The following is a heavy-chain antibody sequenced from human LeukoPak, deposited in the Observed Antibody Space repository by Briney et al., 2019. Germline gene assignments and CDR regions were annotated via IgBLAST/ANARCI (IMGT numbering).Heavy chain of an antibody. J-gene: IGHJ4*02. CDR1: GGSISSTNW. Sequence: SGTLSLTCGVSGGSISSTNWWSWVRQPPGQGLEWIGEISLSGLTNYNPSLKSRVTMSVDTSKNQFSLRLISVAAADTAVYYCARMYSGTSYYFDFWGQGTLVTVSS. CDR3: ARMYSGTSYYFDF. CDR2: ISLSGLT. D-gene: IGHD1-26*01. V-gene: IGHV4-4*02.